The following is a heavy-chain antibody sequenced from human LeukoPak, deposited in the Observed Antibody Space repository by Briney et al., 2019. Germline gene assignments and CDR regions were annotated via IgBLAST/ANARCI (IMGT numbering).Heavy chain of an antibody. J-gene: IGHJ4*02. CDR2: IYYSGST. D-gene: IGHD1-26*01. Sequence: KPSQTLSLTCTVSGGSISSGGYYWSWIRQHPGKGLEWIGYIYYSGSTYYNPSLKSRVTISVDTSKNQFSPKLSSVTTADTAVYYCARSGSSYYFDYWGQGTLVTVSS. V-gene: IGHV4-31*03. CDR1: GGSISSGGYY. CDR3: ARSGSSYYFDY.